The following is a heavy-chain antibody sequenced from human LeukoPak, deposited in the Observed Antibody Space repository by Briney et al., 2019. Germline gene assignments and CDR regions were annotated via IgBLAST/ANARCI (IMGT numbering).Heavy chain of an antibody. V-gene: IGHV3-30*18. D-gene: IGHD3-10*01. CDR1: GFTFSSYG. CDR2: ISYDGSNK. J-gene: IGHJ5*02. CDR3: AKDHSSGSYYITGRFDP. Sequence: PGRSLRLSCAASGFTFSSYGMHWVRQAPGKGLEWVAVISYDGSNKYYADSVKGRFTISRDNSKNSLYLQMNSLRTEDTAVYYRAKDHSSGSYYITGRFDPWGQGTLVTVSS.